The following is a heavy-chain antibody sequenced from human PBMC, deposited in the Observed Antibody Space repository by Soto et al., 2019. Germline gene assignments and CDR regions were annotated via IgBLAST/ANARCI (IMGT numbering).Heavy chain of an antibody. D-gene: IGHD3-3*01. V-gene: IGHV3-21*01. CDR3: ARAGDFWSGYYYYYYGMDV. CDR1: GFTFSSYS. Sequence: PGGSLRLSCAASGFTFSSYSMNWVRQAPGKGLEWVSSISSSSSYIYYAESVKGRFTISRDNAKNSLYLQMNSLRAVDTAVFYCARAGDFWSGYYYYYYGMDVWGQGTTVTVSS. CDR2: ISSSSSYI. J-gene: IGHJ6*02.